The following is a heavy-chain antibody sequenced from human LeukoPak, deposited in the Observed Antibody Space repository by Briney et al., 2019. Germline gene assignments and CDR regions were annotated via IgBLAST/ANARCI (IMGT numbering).Heavy chain of an antibody. CDR3: ARWSLHSSGWYFDS. CDR2: IYYSGST. Sequence: SETLSLTCTVSGDSINSFYWSWIRRPPGKGLEWIGYIYYSGSTIYNPSLKSRVTIAVNTSKDQFSLRLNSATAADTAVYYCARWSLHSSGWYFDSWGQGTLVTVSS. J-gene: IGHJ4*02. V-gene: IGHV4-59*01. D-gene: IGHD3-22*01. CDR1: GDSINSFY.